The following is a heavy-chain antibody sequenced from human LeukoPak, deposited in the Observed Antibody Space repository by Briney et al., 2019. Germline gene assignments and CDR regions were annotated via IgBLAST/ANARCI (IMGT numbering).Heavy chain of an antibody. V-gene: IGHV3-66*01. CDR2: IYSGGST. Sequence: GGSLRLSCAASGFTVSSNYMSWVRQAPGKGLEWVSVIYSGGSTYYADSVKGRFTISRDNSKNTLYLQMNSLRAEDTAVYYCARDRFLYVDYYYAMDVWGQGTTVTVSS. D-gene: IGHD3-16*01. CDR3: ARDRFLYVDYYYAMDV. CDR1: GFTVSSNY. J-gene: IGHJ6*02.